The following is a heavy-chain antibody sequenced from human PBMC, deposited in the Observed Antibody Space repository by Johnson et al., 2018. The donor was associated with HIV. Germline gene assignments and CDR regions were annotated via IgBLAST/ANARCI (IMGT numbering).Heavy chain of an antibody. Sequence: VQLVESGGDFIKPGGSLRLSCTTSGFMFGAYTMNWVRQAPGRGLEWVGFIRGKDYGGTTQYAASVKGRFTISRDDSKSIAYLQMNSLRADDTALYYCARVRAAAVSDAFDIWGQGTMVTVSS. D-gene: IGHD6-13*01. CDR2: IRGKDYGGTT. CDR1: GFMFGAYT. V-gene: IGHV3-49*04. J-gene: IGHJ3*02. CDR3: ARVRAAAVSDAFDI.